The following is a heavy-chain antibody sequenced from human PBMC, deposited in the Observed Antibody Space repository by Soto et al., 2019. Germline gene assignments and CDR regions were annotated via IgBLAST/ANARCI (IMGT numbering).Heavy chain of an antibody. CDR1: GCSIGGSTYF. CDR3: TRRRFGVRGVTTMDV. D-gene: IGHD3-10*01. V-gene: IGHV4-39*01. J-gene: IGHJ6*02. CDR2: IYSSGST. Sequence: XETLSLTCTVAGCSIGGSTYFWGWIRQSPGTGLEWLRTIYSSGSTYYNPSLKSRITMSLDTSKNQFSLNLGSVTAADTAVYYCTRRRFGVRGVTTMDVWGPGTTVTVSS.